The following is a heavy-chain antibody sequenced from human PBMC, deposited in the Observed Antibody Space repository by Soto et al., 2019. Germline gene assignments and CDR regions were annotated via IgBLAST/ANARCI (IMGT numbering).Heavy chain of an antibody. V-gene: IGHV3-7*03. CDR3: AREAYSSSSYYDF. CDR1: GFTFSRYW. J-gene: IGHJ4*02. Sequence: GGSLRLSCAASGFTFSRYWLAWVRQAPGKGLEWVGNIREDGTEKFYMDSVKGRFTISRDIASNSLFLQMNSLRVDDTAVYYCAREAYSSSSYYDFWGQGALVTVSS. D-gene: IGHD6-6*01. CDR2: IREDGTEK.